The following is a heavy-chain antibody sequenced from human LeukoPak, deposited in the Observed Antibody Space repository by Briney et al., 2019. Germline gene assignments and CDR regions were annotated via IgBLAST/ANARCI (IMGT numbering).Heavy chain of an antibody. Sequence: ASVKVSCKASGYTFTSYYMHWVRQAPGQGLEWRGIINPRGGSTSYAQKFQGRVTMTRDMSTSTVYMQLSSLRSEDTAVYYCARSIYDTSGYVLFDYWGQGTLVTVSS. CDR1: GYTFTSYY. D-gene: IGHD3-22*01. CDR2: INPRGGST. V-gene: IGHV1-46*01. J-gene: IGHJ4*02. CDR3: ARSIYDTSGYVLFDY.